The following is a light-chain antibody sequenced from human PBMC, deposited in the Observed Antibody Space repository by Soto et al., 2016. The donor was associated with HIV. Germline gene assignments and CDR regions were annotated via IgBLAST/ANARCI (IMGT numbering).Light chain of an antibody. J-gene: IGLJ1*01. V-gene: IGLV3-1*01. CDR3: QAWDSTTEVYV. CDR1: KLGDKY. CDR2: QDR. Sequence: SYELTQPPSVSVSPGQTADITCSGDKLGDKYASWYQQKSGQSPTLAIYQDRKRPSGIPERFSGSNSGNTATLTISGTQAMDEADYFCQAWDSTTEVYVFGTGTKVTVL.